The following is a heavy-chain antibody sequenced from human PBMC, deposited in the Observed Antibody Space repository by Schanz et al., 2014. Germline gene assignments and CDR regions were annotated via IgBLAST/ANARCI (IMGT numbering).Heavy chain of an antibody. CDR3: ARPARDSSGYCHFDY. Sequence: QVQLVESGGGLVKPGGSLRLSCAASGFTFSDYYMRWIRQAPGKGLEWVSYVSSSSSYTNYADSVKGRFSISRDNAKNSRYMLLNSLRGEDEAVNYCARPARDSSGYCHFDYWGQGTLVTVSS. V-gene: IGHV3-11*05. CDR2: VSSSSSYT. CDR1: GFTFSDYY. D-gene: IGHD3-22*01. J-gene: IGHJ4*02.